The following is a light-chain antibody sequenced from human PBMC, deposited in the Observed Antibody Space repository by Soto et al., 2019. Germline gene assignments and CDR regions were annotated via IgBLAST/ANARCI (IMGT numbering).Light chain of an antibody. CDR3: QQYGRT. Sequence: EIVMTQSPATLSVSPGERATLSCRASQSVSRHLAWYQQKPGQAPRLLIYGASSRATGIPDRFSGSGSGTDFTLTISRLEPEDFAVYYCQQYGRTFGQGTKVDI. V-gene: IGKV3-20*01. J-gene: IGKJ1*01. CDR1: QSVSRH. CDR2: GAS.